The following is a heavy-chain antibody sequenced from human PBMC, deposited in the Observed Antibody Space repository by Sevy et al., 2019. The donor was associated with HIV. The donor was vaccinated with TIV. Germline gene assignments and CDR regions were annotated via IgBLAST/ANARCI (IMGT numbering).Heavy chain of an antibody. D-gene: IGHD6-13*01. J-gene: IGHJ4*02. V-gene: IGHV3-30*03. CDR1: GFTFSTHG. CDR3: ARYSSSSTHWYPDY. Sequence: GGSLRLSCVASGFTFSTHGMHWVRQAPGKGLEWVAVISYDGSHKYQADSVKGRFTISRDNSKNTVYLQMNTLRAVDTAVYYCARYSSSSTHWYPDYWGQGTLVTDSS. CDR2: ISYDGSHK.